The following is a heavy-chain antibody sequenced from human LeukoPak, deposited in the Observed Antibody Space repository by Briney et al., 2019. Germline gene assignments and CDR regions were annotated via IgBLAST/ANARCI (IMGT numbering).Heavy chain of an antibody. Sequence: GASVKVSCKASGGTLISYAISWVRQAPGQGLEWMGGIIPIFGTANYAQKFQGRVTITADTSTDTAYMELSSLRSEDTAVYYCATDSTGGNPSSDGMDVWGQGTTVTVSS. CDR3: ATDSTGGNPSSDGMDV. D-gene: IGHD1-1*01. CDR2: IIPIFGTA. V-gene: IGHV1-69*06. CDR1: GGTLISYA. J-gene: IGHJ6*02.